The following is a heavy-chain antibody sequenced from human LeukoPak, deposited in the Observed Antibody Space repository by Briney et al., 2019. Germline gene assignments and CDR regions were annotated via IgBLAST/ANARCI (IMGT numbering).Heavy chain of an antibody. CDR1: GFTFTSYS. CDR3: VGGDRRPSWYFDL. D-gene: IGHD2-21*02. J-gene: IGHJ2*01. CDR2: ISGGGGST. V-gene: IGHV3-23*01. Sequence: GGSLRLSCAASGFTFTSYSMNWVRQAPGKGLEWVSTISGGGGSTYYAGSVKGRFTISRDNSKNTLYLQMNSLRAEDTAVYYCVGGDRRPSWYFDLWGRGTLVTVSS.